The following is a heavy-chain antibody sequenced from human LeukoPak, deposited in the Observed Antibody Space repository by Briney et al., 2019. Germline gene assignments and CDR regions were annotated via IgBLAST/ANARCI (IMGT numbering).Heavy chain of an antibody. V-gene: IGHV3-21*01. Sequence: PGGSLRLSCAASGFTFSSYFMNWVRQAPGKGLEWVSSISSSSSYIYYADSVKGRFTISRDNAKNSLYLQMNSLRAEDTAVYYCARDRYNHYDSSGFYDYWGQGTLVTVSS. CDR2: ISSSSSYI. J-gene: IGHJ4*02. CDR1: GFTFSSYF. CDR3: ARDRYNHYDSSGFYDY. D-gene: IGHD3-22*01.